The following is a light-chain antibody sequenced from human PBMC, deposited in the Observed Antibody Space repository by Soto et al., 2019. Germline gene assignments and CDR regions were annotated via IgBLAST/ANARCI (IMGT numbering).Light chain of an antibody. CDR1: QSVSTY. Sequence: DVQMTQSPSSLSASVGDRVTITCRASQSVSTYLNWYQQKPGKAPKLLIHAASTLQSGVPSRFSGSGTATDFTLTIDGLQPEDFATYCCQHTYFALHTFGQGTKVEI. V-gene: IGKV1-39*01. J-gene: IGKJ2*01. CDR2: AAS. CDR3: QHTYFALHT.